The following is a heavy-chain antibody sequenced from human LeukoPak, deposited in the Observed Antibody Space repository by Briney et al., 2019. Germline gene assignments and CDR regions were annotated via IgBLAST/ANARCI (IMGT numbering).Heavy chain of an antibody. J-gene: IGHJ4*02. CDR3: ARGHPITLFDY. CDR2: MHPNSGNT. Sequence: GASVKVSCKASGHTFTSYDINWVRQATGQGLEWMGWMHPNSGNTGHAQKFQGRVTMTRNTPISTAYMELSSLRSEDTAVYYCARGHPITLFDYWGQGTLVTVSS. CDR1: GHTFTSYD. V-gene: IGHV1-8*01. D-gene: IGHD3-10*01.